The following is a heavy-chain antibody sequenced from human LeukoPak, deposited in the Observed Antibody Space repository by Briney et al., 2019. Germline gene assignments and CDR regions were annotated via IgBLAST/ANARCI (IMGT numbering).Heavy chain of an antibody. J-gene: IGHJ4*02. CDR2: IKSKSDGGTI. D-gene: IGHD2-15*01. Sequence: GGSLRLSCVGSGLTFSDAWMSWVRQAPGEGLEWVGRIKSKSDGGTIDYAAPVKGRFTISRDDSRNTLYLQMNSLKTEDTAVYYCTTRRQDGWWGQGTLVTVSS. V-gene: IGHV3-15*01. CDR1: GLTFSDAW. CDR3: TTRRQDGW.